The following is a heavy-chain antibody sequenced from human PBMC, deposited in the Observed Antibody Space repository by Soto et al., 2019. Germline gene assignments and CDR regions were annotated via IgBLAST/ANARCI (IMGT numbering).Heavy chain of an antibody. V-gene: IGHV1-18*01. Sequence: GASVKVSCKASGYTFASYGISWVRQAPGQGLEWMGWISAYNGNTNYAQKLQGRVTMTTDTSTSTAYMELSSLRSEDTAVYYCAREGGMDGYDSVYYYYYGMDVWGQGTTVTVSS. CDR2: ISAYNGNT. CDR1: GYTFASYG. J-gene: IGHJ6*02. D-gene: IGHD5-12*01. CDR3: AREGGMDGYDSVYYYYYGMDV.